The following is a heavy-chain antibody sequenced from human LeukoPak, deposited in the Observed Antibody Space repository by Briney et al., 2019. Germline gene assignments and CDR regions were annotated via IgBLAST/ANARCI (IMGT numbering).Heavy chain of an antibody. J-gene: IGHJ4*02. V-gene: IGHV4-59*08. CDR1: GGSISNYY. CDR3: ASLWGSGSGPPKYYFDH. D-gene: IGHD5-12*01. CDR2: ISYSGTT. Sequence: SETLSLTCTVSGGSISNYYWSWIRQPPGKGLEWFGYISYSGTTNYNPSLKSRVAMSMDTSKNQFSLELNSVTAADTAVYYCASLWGSGSGPPKYYFDHWGQGTPVTVSS.